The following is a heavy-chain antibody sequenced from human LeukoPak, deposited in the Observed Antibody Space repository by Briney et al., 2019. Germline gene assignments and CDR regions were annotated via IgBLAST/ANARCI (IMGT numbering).Heavy chain of an antibody. CDR2: IDWTEDT. J-gene: IGHJ6*03. D-gene: IGHD2-21*01. V-gene: IGHV2-70*13. Sequence: RESGPALVKPKQTLTLTCTFSGFSLNPGGLSVAWIRQPPGKAPEWLALIDWTEDTYYTSSLKTRLTISKGTSNDQVVLTMTNLDPGDTATYYCARNKHGYMDVWGLGTTVIVS. CDR1: GFSLNPGGLS. CDR3: ARNKHGYMDV.